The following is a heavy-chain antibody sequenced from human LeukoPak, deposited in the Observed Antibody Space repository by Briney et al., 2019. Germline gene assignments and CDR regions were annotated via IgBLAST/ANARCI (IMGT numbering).Heavy chain of an antibody. Sequence: PGGSLRLSCAASGFTFSTYAMSWVRQAPGKGLEWVSTISGNGGTTYHADSVKGRFTISRDNSKNTLYLQMNSLRVEDTAVYYCAKPPPDSSSWLFDYWGQGTLVTVSS. CDR3: AKPPPDSSSWLFDY. CDR1: GFTFSTYA. CDR2: ISGNGGTT. D-gene: IGHD6-13*01. V-gene: IGHV3-23*01. J-gene: IGHJ4*02.